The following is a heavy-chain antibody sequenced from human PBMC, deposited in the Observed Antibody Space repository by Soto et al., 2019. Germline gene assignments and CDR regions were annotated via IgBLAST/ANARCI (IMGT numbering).Heavy chain of an antibody. CDR3: ARGASRKGMIRGVIIHGMDV. V-gene: IGHV3-30*04. J-gene: IGHJ6*02. D-gene: IGHD3-10*01. CDR1: RFTFSYYA. CDR2: ILSDGSKQ. Sequence: PGGSLRLSCAASRFTFSYYAMHWIRQAPGKGLEWMAVILSDGSKQYYAESVKGRFTISRDNSKSTLYLQMNSLRAEDTAVYYCARGASRKGMIRGVIIHGMDVWGQGTTVTVSS.